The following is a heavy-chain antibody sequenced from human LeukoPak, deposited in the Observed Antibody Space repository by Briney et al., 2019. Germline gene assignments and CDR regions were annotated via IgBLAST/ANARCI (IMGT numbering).Heavy chain of an antibody. D-gene: IGHD3-10*01. CDR3: ATGVRYYYGSGSYVGVRAFDI. Sequence: GGSLRLSCAGSGFTVSSNYMSWVRQAPGKGLEWVSVIYSGGSTYYADSVKGRFTISRDNSKNTLYLQMNSLRAEDTAVYYCATGVRYYYGSGSYVGVRAFDIWGQGTMVTVSS. V-gene: IGHV3-53*01. J-gene: IGHJ3*02. CDR1: GFTVSSNY. CDR2: IYSGGST.